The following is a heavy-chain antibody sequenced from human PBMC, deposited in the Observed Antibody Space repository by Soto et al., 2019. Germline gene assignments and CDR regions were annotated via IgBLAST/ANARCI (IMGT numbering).Heavy chain of an antibody. CDR2: ISSSDSII. CDR1: GCTFRDNQ. CDR3: ARDLGYYDSSGYFDS. D-gene: IGHD3-22*01. V-gene: IGHV3-11*01. J-gene: IGHJ4*02. Sequence: QVQLVESGGGLVKPGGSLRLSCAAYGCTFRDNQMSWIRQAPGKGLEWVSYISSSDSIIYYADSVKGRFTISRDNAKNSLYLQMNSLRAEDTAVYYCARDLGYYDSSGYFDSWGQGTLVTICS.